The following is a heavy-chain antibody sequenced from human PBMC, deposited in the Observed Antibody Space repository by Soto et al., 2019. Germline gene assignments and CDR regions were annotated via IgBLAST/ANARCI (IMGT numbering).Heavy chain of an antibody. CDR2: IGTAGDT. D-gene: IGHD4-17*01. CDR1: GFSFRTHD. CDR3: ARVALDYGDPLFSFFDL. J-gene: IGHJ2*01. V-gene: IGHV3-13*01. Sequence: EVQLVESGGGLVQPGGSLRLSCAASGFSFRTHDMHWVRQGRGKGLEWVSGIGTAGDTSYSGSVKGRFTISRENDKNSLSLHVNNLRPEDTSVYYCARVALDYGDPLFSFFDLWGRGTLVTVSS.